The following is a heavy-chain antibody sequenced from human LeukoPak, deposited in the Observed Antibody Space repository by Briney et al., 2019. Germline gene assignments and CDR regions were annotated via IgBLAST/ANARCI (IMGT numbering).Heavy chain of an antibody. CDR2: IGGSGEST. CDR1: GFTFSCYA. V-gene: IGHV3-23*01. Sequence: QSGGSLRLSCAASGFTFSCYAMSWVRQAPGKGLEGVSVIGGSGESTHYADSIKGRFTICRENFKNTLCLQMNSLRAEDTAVYYCAKEDYYGMDVWGQGTTVSVSS. CDR3: AKEDYYGMDV. J-gene: IGHJ6*02.